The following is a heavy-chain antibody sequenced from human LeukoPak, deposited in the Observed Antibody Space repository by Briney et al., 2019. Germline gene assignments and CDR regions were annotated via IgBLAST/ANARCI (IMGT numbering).Heavy chain of an antibody. CDR2: IYYSGST. CDR1: GGSISSYY. CDR3: ARELVGAAFDY. Sequence: PSETLSLTWTVSGGSISSYYWSWIRQPPGKGLEWIGYIYYSGSTNYNPSLKSRVTISVDTSKNQFSLKLSSVTAADTAVYYCARELVGAAFDYWGQGTLVTVSS. J-gene: IGHJ4*02. D-gene: IGHD1-26*01. V-gene: IGHV4-59*01.